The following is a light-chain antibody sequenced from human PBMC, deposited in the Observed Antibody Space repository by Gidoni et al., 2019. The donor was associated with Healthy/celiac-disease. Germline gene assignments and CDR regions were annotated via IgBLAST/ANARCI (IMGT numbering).Light chain of an antibody. Sequence: QSALTQPRSVSGSPGQSVTISCTGTSSDVGGYNYVSWYQQPPGKAATLMIYDVSKRPSGIPDRFSGSKSGNTASLTISGLQAEDEADYYCCSYAGSYVVFGGGTKLTVL. CDR3: CSYAGSYVV. V-gene: IGLV2-11*01. J-gene: IGLJ2*01. CDR1: SSDVGGYNY. CDR2: DVS.